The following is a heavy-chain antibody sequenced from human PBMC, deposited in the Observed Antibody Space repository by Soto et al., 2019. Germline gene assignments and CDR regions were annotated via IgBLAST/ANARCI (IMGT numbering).Heavy chain of an antibody. Sequence: ASVKVSCKASGYTFTSYAMNWVRQAPGQGLEWMGWINTNTGNPTYAQDFTGRFVFSLDTSVSTAYLQICSLKAEDTAVYYCARDRELLRYFDWSMDLDYWGQGTLVTVSS. V-gene: IGHV7-4-1*01. D-gene: IGHD3-9*01. J-gene: IGHJ4*02. CDR1: GYTFTSYA. CDR2: INTNTGNP. CDR3: ARDRELLRYFDWSMDLDY.